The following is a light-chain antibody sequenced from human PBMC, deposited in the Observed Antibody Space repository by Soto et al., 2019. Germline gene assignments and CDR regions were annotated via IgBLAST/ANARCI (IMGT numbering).Light chain of an antibody. CDR2: DAS. V-gene: IGKV3D-20*02. Sequence: EIVMTQSPATLSVSPGERATLSCRASQSVSSNYFAWYQQKPGQAPSLLISDASNRATGIPDRFSGSGSGTDFTLTINSLEPEDFAVYFCHQRAGWPPTFGGGTKVDIK. CDR3: HQRAGWPPT. CDR1: QSVSSNY. J-gene: IGKJ4*01.